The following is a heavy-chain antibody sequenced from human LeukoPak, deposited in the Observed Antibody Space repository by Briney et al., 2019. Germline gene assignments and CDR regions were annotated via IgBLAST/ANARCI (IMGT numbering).Heavy chain of an antibody. V-gene: IGHV4-39*01. D-gene: IGHD3-10*01. CDR1: GGSISSHSYY. CDR2: IYYTGST. Sequence: SETLSLTCSVSGGSISSHSYYWGWIRQPPGKGLEWIASIYYTGSTYYNPSLKSRVAISVETLKNHFSLKLNSVAAADTAVYYCARLWYYGSGSPTFDYWGQGILVTVSS. CDR3: ARLWYYGSGSPTFDY. J-gene: IGHJ4*02.